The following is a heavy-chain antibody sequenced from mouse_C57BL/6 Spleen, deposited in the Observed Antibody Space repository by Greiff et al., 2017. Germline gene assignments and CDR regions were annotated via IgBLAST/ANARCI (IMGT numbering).Heavy chain of an antibody. CDR3: ARSDLDGYYGYCAV. CDR2: INPGSGGT. J-gene: IGHJ1*03. V-gene: IGHV1-54*01. CDR1: GYAFTNYL. Sequence: VQLQQSGAELVRPGTSVKVSCKASGYAFTNYLIEWVKQRPGQGLEWIGVINPGSGGTNYNEKFKGKATLTADKSSSTAYMQLSSLTSEDSAVYFCARSDLDGYYGYCAVWGTGTTVTVSS. D-gene: IGHD2-3*01.